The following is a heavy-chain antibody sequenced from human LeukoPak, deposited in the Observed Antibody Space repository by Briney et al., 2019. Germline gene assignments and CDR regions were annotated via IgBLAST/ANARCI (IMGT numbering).Heavy chain of an antibody. J-gene: IGHJ5*02. CDR3: ARRLTQYDCFDP. Sequence: SQTLSLTCAISGGSVSSNSVTWNWIRQSPSRGLEWLGRTYYRSTWYNDYAVSVRGRITVNPDTSKNRFSLHLNSVTPEDTAVYYCARRLTQYDCFDPWGQGILVTVSS. V-gene: IGHV6-1*01. D-gene: IGHD2-2*01. CDR1: GGSVSSNSVT. CDR2: TYYRSTWYN.